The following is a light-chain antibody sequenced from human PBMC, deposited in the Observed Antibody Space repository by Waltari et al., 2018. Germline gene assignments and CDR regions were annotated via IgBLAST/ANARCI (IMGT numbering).Light chain of an antibody. CDR2: DAS. V-gene: IGKV3-11*01. CDR1: QSVGSY. CDR3: QQRSNWTPHT. J-gene: IGKJ2*01. Sequence: EIVFTQSPDTLSLSPGDTATLSCRASQSVGSYLAWYQQKPGQPPRLLIYDASNRATGVPDRFRGSGSGTDFTLTISSLEAEDFAVYFCQQRSNWTPHTFGRGARLDIK.